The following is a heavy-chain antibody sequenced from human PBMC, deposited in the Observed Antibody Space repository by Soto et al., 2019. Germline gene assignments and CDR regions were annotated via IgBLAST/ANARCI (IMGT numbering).Heavy chain of an antibody. Sequence: QVQLQESGPRLVKTSETLSLTCPVSGGSVTTYWGWIRQPPGKGLEWLGYINYRTTTKYNSSLKNRVTISVATSKTQVSLSLRSVTPAVTAVYYCATSYCRDGVSRNWFDPWGQGILVIVSS. V-gene: IGHV4-59*02. CDR3: ATSYCRDGVSRNWFDP. D-gene: IGHD2-15*01. CDR1: GGSVTTY. J-gene: IGHJ5*02. CDR2: INYRTTT.